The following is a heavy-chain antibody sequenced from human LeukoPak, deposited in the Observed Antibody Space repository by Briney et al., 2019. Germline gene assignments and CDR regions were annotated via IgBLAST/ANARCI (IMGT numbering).Heavy chain of an antibody. V-gene: IGHV3-9*03. CDR3: AKDVGGELPGYYFDY. D-gene: IGHD1-26*01. J-gene: IGHJ4*02. CDR2: TSFDSGNI. CDR1: GFTCDDYA. Sequence: ARSLRRSCAASGFTCDDYAMDWDRQAPGKGLVWVLVTSFDSGNIAYAYSVKGRFTTSRYTTKNSMYLQSNSSRAKDMALYSCAKDVGGELPGYYFDYWGQGTLVTVSS.